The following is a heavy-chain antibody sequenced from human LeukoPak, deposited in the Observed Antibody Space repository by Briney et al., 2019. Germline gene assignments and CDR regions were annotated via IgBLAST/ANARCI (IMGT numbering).Heavy chain of an antibody. D-gene: IGHD5-18*01. CDR2: ISSSSSLSI. CDR1: GFTFSSYS. Sequence: GGSLRLSCAASGFTFSSYSMNWVRQAPGKGLEWVSSISSSSSLSIYYADSVKGRFTISRDNARNSLYLQMNSLRAEDTAMYYCARDATPTQLWFRGSFDYWGLGALVTVAS. J-gene: IGHJ4*02. CDR3: ARDATPTQLWFRGSFDY. V-gene: IGHV3-21*01.